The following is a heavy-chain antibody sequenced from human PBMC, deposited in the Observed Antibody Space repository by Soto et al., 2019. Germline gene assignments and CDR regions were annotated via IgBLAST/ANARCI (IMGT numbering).Heavy chain of an antibody. J-gene: IGHJ4*02. CDR2: INPNSGGT. CDR3: ARVLALSTNRLNSSSWHYFDY. CDR1: GYTFTGYY. V-gene: IGHV1-2*04. D-gene: IGHD6-13*01. Sequence: ASVKVSCKASGYTFTGYYMHWVRQAPGQGLEWMGWINPNSGGTNYAQKFQGWVTMTRDTSISTAYMELSRLRSDDTAVYYCARVLALSTNRLNSSSWHYFDYWGQGTLVTVSS.